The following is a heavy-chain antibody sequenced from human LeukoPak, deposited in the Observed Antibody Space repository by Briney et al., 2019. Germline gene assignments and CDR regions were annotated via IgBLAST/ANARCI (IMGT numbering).Heavy chain of an antibody. V-gene: IGHV3-23*01. CDR2: ISTRGGTT. D-gene: IGHD2-15*01. Sequence: GGSLRLSCAASGFTFSSYAMNWVRQAPGKGLEWVSAISTRGGTTYYADSVKGRFTISRDDSKNTLYLQMNSLRVEDTAVYYCAKDRWVAATISHYLDYWGQGTLVTVSS. CDR1: GFTFSSYA. J-gene: IGHJ4*02. CDR3: AKDRWVAATISHYLDY.